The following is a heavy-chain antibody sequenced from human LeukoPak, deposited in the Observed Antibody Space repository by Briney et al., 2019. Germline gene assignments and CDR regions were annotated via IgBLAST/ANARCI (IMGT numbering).Heavy chain of an antibody. J-gene: IGHJ4*02. CDR1: GITFSTDW. CDR2: IKSDVSST. CDR3: TAIRLDY. Sequence: EGSLRLSCAASGITFSTDWIDCIRQAPGKGLVWFARIKSDVSSTDYAASVKGLFFVTSKTAYEILYLQMNSLRVEDTDVYYCTAIRLDYWGQGTVVTVSS. V-gene: IGHV3-74*01. D-gene: IGHD2-21*02.